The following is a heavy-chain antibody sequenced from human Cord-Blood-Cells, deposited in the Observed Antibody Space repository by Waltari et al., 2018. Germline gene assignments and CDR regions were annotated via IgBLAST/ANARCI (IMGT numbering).Heavy chain of an antibody. CDR3: ARLGDSSSWPVPVDY. CDR1: GGSISSTSYY. V-gene: IGHV4-39*01. D-gene: IGHD6-13*01. J-gene: IGHJ4*02. CDR2: IYYNGST. Sequence: QLQLQESGPGLVKPSETLSLTCTVSGGSISSTSYYWGWIRHPPGKGLEWIGSIYYNGSTYYNPSLKRRVTISVDTSKSQFSLKLSSVTAADTAVYYCARLGDSSSWPVPVDYWGQGTLVTVSS.